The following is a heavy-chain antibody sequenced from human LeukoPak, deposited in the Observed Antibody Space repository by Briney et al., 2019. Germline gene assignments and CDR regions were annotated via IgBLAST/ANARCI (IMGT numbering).Heavy chain of an antibody. V-gene: IGHV3-30-3*01. J-gene: IGHJ4*02. CDR2: ISYDGSNK. Sequence: GGSLRLSCAASGFTFSSYAVHWVCQAPGKGLEWVAVISYDGSNKYYADSVKGRFTISRDNSKNTLYLQMNSLRAEDTAVYYCARAPGFFFDYWGQGTLVTVSS. D-gene: IGHD3-10*01. CDR3: ARAPGFFFDY. CDR1: GFTFSSYA.